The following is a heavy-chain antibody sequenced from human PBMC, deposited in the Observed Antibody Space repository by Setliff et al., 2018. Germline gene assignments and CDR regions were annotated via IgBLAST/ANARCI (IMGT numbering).Heavy chain of an antibody. V-gene: IGHV1-46*03. J-gene: IGHJ6*03. Sequence: EASVKVSCKASGYTLTNYYMHWVRQAPGQGLEWMGIINPSGGLTRYAQKFQGRFTISRDDSKNTAYLQMNSLQSEDTAVYYCARRGVGMGMDVWGKGTTVTVSS. CDR3: ARRGVGMGMDV. CDR2: INPSGGLT. D-gene: IGHD2-2*01. CDR1: GYTLTNYY.